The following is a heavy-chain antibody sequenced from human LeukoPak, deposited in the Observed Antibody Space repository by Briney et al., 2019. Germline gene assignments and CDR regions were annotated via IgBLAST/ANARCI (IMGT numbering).Heavy chain of an antibody. CDR2: ISSSSSTI. D-gene: IGHD5-12*01. Sequence: PGGSLRLSCAASGFTFSSYSMNWVRQAPGKGLEWVSYISSSSSTIYYADSVKGRFTISRDNAKNSLYLQMNSLRAEDTAVYYCARDGGGAKYSGYAVWGQGTLVTVSS. CDR3: ARDGGGAKYSGYAV. J-gene: IGHJ4*02. V-gene: IGHV3-48*01. CDR1: GFTFSSYS.